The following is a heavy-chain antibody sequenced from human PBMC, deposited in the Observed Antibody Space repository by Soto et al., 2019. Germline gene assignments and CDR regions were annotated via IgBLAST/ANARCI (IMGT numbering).Heavy chain of an antibody. J-gene: IGHJ4*02. CDR3: ARAADALGYCSGGSCYRGTYYFDY. V-gene: IGHV4-34*01. Sequence: PSETLSLTCAVYGGSFSDYYWSWIRQPPGKGLNWIGEINHSGSTNYNPSLKSRVTISVDTSKNQFSLKLSSVTAADTAVYYCARAADALGYCSGGSCYRGTYYFDYWCQGTLVTVSS. CDR2: INHSGST. CDR1: GGSFSDYY. D-gene: IGHD2-15*01.